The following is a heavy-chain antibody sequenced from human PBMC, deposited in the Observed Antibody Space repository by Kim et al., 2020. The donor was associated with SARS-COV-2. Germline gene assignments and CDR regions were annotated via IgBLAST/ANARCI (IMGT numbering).Heavy chain of an antibody. V-gene: IGHV4-39*01. J-gene: IGHJ6*02. CDR1: GGSISSSSYY. D-gene: IGHD6-19*01. CDR3: ARHLGGGAVAGKSYYYYGMDV. Sequence: SETLSLTCTVSGGSISSSSYYWGWIRQPPGKGLEWIGSIYYSGSTYYNPSLKSRVTISVDTSKNQFSLKLSSVTAADTAVYYCARHLGGGAVAGKSYYYYGMDVWSQGTTVTVSS. CDR2: IYYSGST.